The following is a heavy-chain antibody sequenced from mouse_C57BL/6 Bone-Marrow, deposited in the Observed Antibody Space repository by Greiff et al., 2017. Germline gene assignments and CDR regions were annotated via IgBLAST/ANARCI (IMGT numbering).Heavy chain of an antibody. CDR2: IDPADSYT. D-gene: IGHD2-10*02. CDR1: GYTFTSYW. J-gene: IGHJ4*01. V-gene: IGHV1-69*01. CDR3: AREGYGNYELDY. Sequence: VQLQQPGAELVMPGASVKLSCKASGYTFTSYWMHWVKQRPGKGLEWIGEIDPADSYTNYNEKFKGKSTLTVDKSSSTAYMQISSLTSEDSAVYYCAREGYGNYELDYWGQGTSVTVSS.